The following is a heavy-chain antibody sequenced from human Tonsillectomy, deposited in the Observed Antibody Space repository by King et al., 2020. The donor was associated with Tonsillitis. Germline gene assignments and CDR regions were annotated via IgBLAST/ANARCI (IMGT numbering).Heavy chain of an antibody. Sequence: VQLVESGGGLVQPGRSLRLSCTASGFTFGDYAMNWFRQAPGKGLEWVGFIRSKVYGGTTDYAASVKGRFTISRDDSKTIAYLQMNSLKTEDTAVYYCSRDLEADYYGSRSSPHFDYWGQGTLVTVSS. CDR3: SRDLEADYYGSRSSPHFDY. D-gene: IGHD3-10*01. J-gene: IGHJ4*02. CDR1: GFTFGDYA. CDR2: IRSKVYGGTT. V-gene: IGHV3-49*03.